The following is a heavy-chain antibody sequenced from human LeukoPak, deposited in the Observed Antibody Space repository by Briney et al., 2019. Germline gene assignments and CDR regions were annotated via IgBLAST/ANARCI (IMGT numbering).Heavy chain of an antibody. CDR1: GHTFTGYY. D-gene: IGHD2-2*01. V-gene: IGHV1-2*02. CDR2: INPNSGGT. Sequence: AASVKVSCKASGHTFTGYYMHWVRQAPGQGLEWMGWINPNSGGTNYAQKFQGRVTMTRDTSISTAYMELSRLRSDDTAVYYCARGYCSSTSCSPFDYWGQGTLVTVSS. J-gene: IGHJ4*02. CDR3: ARGYCSSTSCSPFDY.